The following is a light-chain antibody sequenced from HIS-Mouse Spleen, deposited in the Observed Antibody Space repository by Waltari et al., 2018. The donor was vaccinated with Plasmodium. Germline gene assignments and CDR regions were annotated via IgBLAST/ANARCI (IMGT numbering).Light chain of an antibody. CDR3: QQYNNWSFT. CDR1: QSFSCN. CDR2: GAS. Sequence: EIVMTQSPATLSVSPGGRATLSCRASQSFSCNLAWYQQKPGQAPRLLIYGASTRATGIPARFSGSGSGTEFTLTISSLQSEDFAVYYCQQYNNWSFTFGPGTKVDIK. J-gene: IGKJ3*01. V-gene: IGKV3-15*01.